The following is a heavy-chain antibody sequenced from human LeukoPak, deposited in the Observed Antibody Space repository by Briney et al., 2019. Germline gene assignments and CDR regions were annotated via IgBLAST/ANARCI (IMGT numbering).Heavy chain of an antibody. V-gene: IGHV1-69*01. CDR1: GGTFSSYA. D-gene: IGHD1-26*01. CDR2: IIPIFGKA. Sequence: GASVKVSCKASGGTFSSYAIDWVRQAPGQGLEWMGGIIPIFGKAKYAQKFQGRVTITADESTSTAYMELSSLRSEDTAVYYCARDRLVGASTCFAYWGQGTLVTVSS. J-gene: IGHJ4*02. CDR3: ARDRLVGASTCFAY.